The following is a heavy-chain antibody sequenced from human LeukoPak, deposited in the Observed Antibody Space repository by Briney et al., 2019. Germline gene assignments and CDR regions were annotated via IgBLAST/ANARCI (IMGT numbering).Heavy chain of an antibody. J-gene: IGHJ3*02. Sequence: SETLSLTCTVSGGSIGSYYWSWIRQPPGKGLEWIGYIYYSGTNNYNPSLKSRVTISVDTSKNQFSLNLSSVTAADTALYYCARSERIIMILGGAFDIWGQGTMVTVSS. D-gene: IGHD3-22*01. CDR1: GGSIGSYY. CDR2: IYYSGTN. V-gene: IGHV4-59*08. CDR3: ARSERIIMILGGAFDI.